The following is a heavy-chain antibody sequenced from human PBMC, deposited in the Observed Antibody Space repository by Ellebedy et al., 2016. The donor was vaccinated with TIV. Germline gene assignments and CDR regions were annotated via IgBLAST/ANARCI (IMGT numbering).Heavy chain of an antibody. CDR1: GFTFSNNS. CDR3: ATGAYDI. Sequence: PGGSLRLSCAASGFTFSNNSMNWARQAPGKGLEWVSYISDSGSTIFYADSVKGRFTVSRDNAKISLYLQMGSLTAEDTAVYYCATGAYDIWGQGTMVTVSS. J-gene: IGHJ3*02. V-gene: IGHV3-48*04. CDR2: ISDSGSTI.